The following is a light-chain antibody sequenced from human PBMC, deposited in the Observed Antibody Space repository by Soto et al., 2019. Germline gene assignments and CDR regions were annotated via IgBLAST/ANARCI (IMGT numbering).Light chain of an antibody. CDR1: QGVSSSY. Sequence: ESVLTQSPGTLSLSPGERATLSCRASQGVSSSYLAWYQQRPGQAPRLLIYGISNRATGIPARFSGSGSGTDFTLTISRLEPEDFAVYYYQQYGSSLPITFGGGTNVEIK. J-gene: IGKJ4*01. CDR2: GIS. CDR3: QQYGSSLPIT. V-gene: IGKV3-20*01.